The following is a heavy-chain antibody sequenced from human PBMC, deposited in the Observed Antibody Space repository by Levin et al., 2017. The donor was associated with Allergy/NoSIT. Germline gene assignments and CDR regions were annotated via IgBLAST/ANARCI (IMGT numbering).Heavy chain of an antibody. D-gene: IGHD3-22*01. CDR1: GFTFSDFG. V-gene: IGHV3-33*07. CDR2: IRFDGSYK. Sequence: SCAASGFTFSDFGMYWVRQAPGKGLEWLAFIRFDGSYKYYADSVKARFTISRDNAKNTLYLEMNSPRAEDTAVYYCAREAGPYYDTSGYYFAYWGQGSLVTVSS. J-gene: IGHJ4*02. CDR3: AREAGPYYDTSGYYFAY.